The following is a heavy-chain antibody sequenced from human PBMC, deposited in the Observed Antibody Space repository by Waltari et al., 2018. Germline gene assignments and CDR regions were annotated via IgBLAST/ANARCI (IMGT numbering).Heavy chain of an antibody. D-gene: IGHD3-16*02. CDR3: ARAGYYAYIWGSYRPSYYFDY. CDR2: MNLNSGNT. Sequence: QVQLVQSGAEVTKPGASVTVSCKASGYNFPSYDSTWVRQRPGQAIEWMGWMNLNSGNTCYAQKFQCRGTITRNTSISTAYMELSSLRSEDTSVYYCARAGYYAYIWGSYRPSYYFDYWGQGTLVTVSS. J-gene: IGHJ4*02. CDR1: GYNFPSYD. V-gene: IGHV1-8*03.